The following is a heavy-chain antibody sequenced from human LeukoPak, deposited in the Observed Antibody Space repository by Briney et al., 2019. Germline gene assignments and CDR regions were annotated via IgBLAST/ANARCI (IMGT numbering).Heavy chain of an antibody. CDR2: IYYSGST. J-gene: IGHJ5*02. Sequence: SETLSLTCTVSGGSISSSSYYWGWIRQPPGKGLEWIGSIYYSGSTYYNPSLKSRVTISVDTSKNQFSLKLSSVTAADTAVYYCAREGSRGGPFDPWGQGTLVTVSS. CDR1: GGSISSSSYY. D-gene: IGHD5-12*01. CDR3: AREGSRGGPFDP. V-gene: IGHV4-39*07.